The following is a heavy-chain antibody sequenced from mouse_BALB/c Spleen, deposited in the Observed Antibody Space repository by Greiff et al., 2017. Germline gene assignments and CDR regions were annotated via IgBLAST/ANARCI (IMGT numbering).Heavy chain of an antibody. CDR1: GYAFSSYW. Sequence: QVQLKESGAELVRPGSSVKISCKASGYAFSSYWMNWVKQRPGQGLEWIGQIYPGDGDTNYNGKFKGKATLTADKSSSTAYMQLSSLTSEDSAVYFCARSGGNYVDYAMDYWGQGTSVTVSS. CDR3: ARSGGNYVDYAMDY. D-gene: IGHD2-1*01. J-gene: IGHJ4*01. V-gene: IGHV1-80*01. CDR2: IYPGDGDT.